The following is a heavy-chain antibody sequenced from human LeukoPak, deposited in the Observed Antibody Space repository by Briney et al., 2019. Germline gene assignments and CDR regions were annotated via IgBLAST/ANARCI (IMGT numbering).Heavy chain of an antibody. J-gene: IGHJ4*02. CDR1: GASISSYY. Sequence: SETLSLTCTVSGASISSYYWSWIRQPPGKGLEWIGSIYYSGTTNYNPSLKSRVTISIDTSKSQFSLELTSVTAADTAVFYCAKGRASHEYWGQGILVTVSS. D-gene: IGHD3-16*01. V-gene: IGHV4-59*01. CDR3: AKGRASHEY. CDR2: IYYSGTT.